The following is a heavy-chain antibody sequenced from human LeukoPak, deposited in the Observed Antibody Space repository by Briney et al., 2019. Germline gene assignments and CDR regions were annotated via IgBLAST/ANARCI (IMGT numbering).Heavy chain of an antibody. D-gene: IGHD2-2*01. J-gene: IGHJ4*02. CDR2: FNANIGNT. Sequence: WASVKFPSRLSVYTFPTYVTTGLRQPPGQGLGWMGWFNANIGNTTYAKKPQGRVTLPADTSNRTASMERRSLRYDDTAVYSWARNMRGCTSTFGWGGDDDYWGQGTLVTVSS. V-gene: IGHV1-18*04. CDR3: ARNMRGCTSTFGWGGDDDY. CDR1: VYTFPTYV.